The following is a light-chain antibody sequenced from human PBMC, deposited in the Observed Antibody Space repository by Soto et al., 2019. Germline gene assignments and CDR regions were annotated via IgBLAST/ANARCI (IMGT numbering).Light chain of an antibody. Sequence: QSALTQPASVSGSPGQSITISCTGTSSDVGGYNYVSWYQQHPGKAPKLMIYDVSNRPSGVSNRFSGSKSGNTASLTISGLQAEDEADYYCSSYTSSSSVFGGGTHLTVL. J-gene: IGLJ2*01. V-gene: IGLV2-14*01. CDR2: DVS. CDR3: SSYTSSSSV. CDR1: SSDVGGYNY.